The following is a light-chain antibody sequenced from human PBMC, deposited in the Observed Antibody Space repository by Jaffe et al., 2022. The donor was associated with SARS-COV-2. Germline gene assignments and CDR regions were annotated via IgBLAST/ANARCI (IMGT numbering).Light chain of an antibody. J-gene: IGKJ4*01. CDR1: QDISNF. CDR2: DAS. Sequence: DIQMTQSPSSLSASVGDRVTLTCQASQDISNFLNWYQQKPGKAPKLLIYDASNLETGVPSRFSGSGSGTHFSFTISSLQPEDFATYYCQQYDNLPLTFGGGTQVESK. V-gene: IGKV1-33*01. CDR3: QQYDNLPLT.